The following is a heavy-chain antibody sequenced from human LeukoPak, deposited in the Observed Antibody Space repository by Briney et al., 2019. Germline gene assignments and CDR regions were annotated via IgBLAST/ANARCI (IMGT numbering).Heavy chain of an antibody. CDR2: ISYDGSNK. Sequence: GRSLRLSCAASGFTFSSYAMHWVRQAPGKGLEWVAVISYDGSNKYYADSVKGRFTISRDNSKNTLYLQMNSLRAEDTSVYYCATDYSSGWYYFDYWGQGTLVTVSS. CDR1: GFTFSSYA. CDR3: ATDYSSGWYYFDY. V-gene: IGHV3-30*04. J-gene: IGHJ4*02. D-gene: IGHD6-19*01.